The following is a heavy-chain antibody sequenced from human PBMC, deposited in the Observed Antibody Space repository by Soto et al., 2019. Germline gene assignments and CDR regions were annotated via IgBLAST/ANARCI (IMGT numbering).Heavy chain of an antibody. D-gene: IGHD2-15*01. J-gene: IGHJ5*02. CDR2: INHSGST. Sequence: SETLSLTCAVYGGSFSGYYCSWIRQPPGKGLEWIGEINHSGSTNYNPSLKSRVTISVDTSKNQFSLKLSSVTAADTAVYYCARGFRGYCSGGSCYGRGYNWFAPWGQGTLVTVSS. V-gene: IGHV4-34*01. CDR1: GGSFSGYY. CDR3: ARGFRGYCSGGSCYGRGYNWFAP.